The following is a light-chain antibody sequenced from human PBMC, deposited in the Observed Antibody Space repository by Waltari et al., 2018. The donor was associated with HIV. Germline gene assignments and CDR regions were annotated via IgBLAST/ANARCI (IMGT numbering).Light chain of an antibody. CDR1: QSVLYSSNNKNY. J-gene: IGKJ2*01. Sequence: DIVMTQSPDSLTVFLGERDTINCKPSQSVLYSSNNKNYLAWYQQKAGQPPKLLIYWASTRESGVPDRFSASGSGTDFSLTISSLQAEDVAVYYCQQYYSTPYTFGQGTKLEIK. CDR2: WAS. V-gene: IGKV4-1*01. CDR3: QQYYSTPYT.